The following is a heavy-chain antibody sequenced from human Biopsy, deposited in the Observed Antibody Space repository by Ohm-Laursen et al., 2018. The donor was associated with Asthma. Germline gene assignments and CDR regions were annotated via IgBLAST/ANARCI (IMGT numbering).Heavy chain of an antibody. J-gene: IGHJ6*02. CDR3: ARSELPSYYYYGMDV. CDR1: GGTFSSNS. CDR2: IIPIFGPT. D-gene: IGHD1-26*01. V-gene: IGHV1-69*15. Sequence: GSSVKVSCKASGGTFSSNSINWVRQAPGQGLEWMGRIIPIFGPTNYAQKFQGRVTISADDSTSTAYMELSSLRSEDTAVYYCARSELPSYYYYGMDVWGQGTTVTVSS.